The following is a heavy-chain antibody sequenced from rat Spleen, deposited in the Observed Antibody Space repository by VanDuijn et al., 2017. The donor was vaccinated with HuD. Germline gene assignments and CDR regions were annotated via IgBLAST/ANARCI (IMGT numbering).Heavy chain of an antibody. V-gene: IGHV5-22*01. J-gene: IGHJ2*01. CDR1: GFTFSDYY. CDR3: ARDYSSYPYFDY. CDR2: ISYEGGST. Sequence: EVQLVESGGGLVQPGRSLKLSCAASGFTFSDYYMAWVRQAPKKGLEWVASISYEGGSTYYGDSGKGRFTFSRDNAKSTLYLQMNSLRSEDTATYYCARDYSSYPYFDYWGQGVMVTVSS. D-gene: IGHD1-2*01.